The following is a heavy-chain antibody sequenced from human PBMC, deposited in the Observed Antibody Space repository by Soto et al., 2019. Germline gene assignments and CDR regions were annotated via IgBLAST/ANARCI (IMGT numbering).Heavy chain of an antibody. D-gene: IGHD1-7*01. CDR3: ASRDPGTSVDY. CDR2: IYRTGST. J-gene: IGHJ4*02. V-gene: IGHV4-4*02. CDR1: GGSFTINNW. Sequence: PSETLSLTCAVSGGSFTINNWWTWVRQPPGQGLEWVVEIYRTGSTNYNPSLKSRVTISLDKPENQFSLKATSLTAADTAVYYCASRDPGTSVDYWGQGTLVTVSS.